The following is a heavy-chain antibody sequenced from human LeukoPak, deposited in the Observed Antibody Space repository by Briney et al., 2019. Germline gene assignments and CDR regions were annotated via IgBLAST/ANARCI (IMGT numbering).Heavy chain of an antibody. V-gene: IGHV3-7*01. CDR3: AGGAGWLIDY. CDR1: GFTFSSSW. J-gene: IGHJ4*02. CDR2: IKQDGSEK. Sequence: QPGGSLRLSCAASGFTFSSSWMNWVRQAPGKGLEWVAIIKQDGSEKLCVDSVRGRFTISRDNARNSLYLQMSSLRAEDTAVYYCAGGAGWLIDYWGQGALVPVSS. D-gene: IGHD6-19*01.